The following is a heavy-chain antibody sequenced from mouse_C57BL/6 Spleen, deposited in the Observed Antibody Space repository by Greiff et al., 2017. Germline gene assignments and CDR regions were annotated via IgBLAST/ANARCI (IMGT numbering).Heavy chain of an antibody. CDR2: IHPNSGST. J-gene: IGHJ4*01. V-gene: IGHV1-64*01. D-gene: IGHD2-5*01. CDR1: GYTFTSYW. Sequence: VQLQQPGAELVKPGASVKLSCKASGYTFTSYWMHWVKQRPGQGLEWIGMIHPNSGSTNYNEKFKSKATLTVDKSSSTAYMQLSSLTSEDSAVYYCAREGSNHEEYYAMDYWGQGTSVTVSS. CDR3: AREGSNHEEYYAMDY.